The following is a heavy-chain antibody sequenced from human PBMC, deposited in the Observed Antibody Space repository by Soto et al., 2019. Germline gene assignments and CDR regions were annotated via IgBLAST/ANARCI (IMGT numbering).Heavy chain of an antibody. CDR1: GFTFTSSA. Sequence: QMQLVQSGPEVKKPGTSVKVSCKASGFTFTSSAVQWVRQARGQRLEWIGWIVVGSGNTNYAQKFQKRVTITRDMSTSTAYMELSSLGSEDTAVYYCAAAYYGSGSYWFDPWGQGTLVTVSS. D-gene: IGHD3-10*01. CDR2: IVVGSGNT. J-gene: IGHJ5*02. V-gene: IGHV1-58*01. CDR3: AAAYYGSGSYWFDP.